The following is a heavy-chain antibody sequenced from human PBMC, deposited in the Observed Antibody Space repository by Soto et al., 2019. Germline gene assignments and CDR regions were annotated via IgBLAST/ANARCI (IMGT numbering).Heavy chain of an antibody. CDR1: GFTFSSYA. Sequence: GGSLRLSCAASGFTFSSYAMHWVRQAPGKGLEWVAVISYDGSNKYYADSVKGRFTISRDNSKNTLYLQMNSLRAEDTAVYYCAREYYYDSSVNDDAFDIWGQGTMVTVSS. CDR3: AREYYYDSSVNDDAFDI. V-gene: IGHV3-30-3*01. CDR2: ISYDGSNK. J-gene: IGHJ3*02. D-gene: IGHD3-22*01.